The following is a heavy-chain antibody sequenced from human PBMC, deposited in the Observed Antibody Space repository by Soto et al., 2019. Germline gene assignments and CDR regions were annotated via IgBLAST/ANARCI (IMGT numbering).Heavy chain of an antibody. CDR1: GGSVSSGTHY. D-gene: IGHD2-15*01. J-gene: IGHJ6*02. Sequence: QVQLQESGPGLVKPSETLSLTCSVSGGSVSSGTHYWSWIRQPPGQGLEWIGYIYYTGPTKYNPSLKSRTTILVATSKNQFSLKMSSVTAADTALYYCARHPHAYGGPAGGIDVWGQGTTVTVSS. CDR3: ARHPHAYGGPAGGIDV. CDR2: IYYTGPT. V-gene: IGHV4-61*01.